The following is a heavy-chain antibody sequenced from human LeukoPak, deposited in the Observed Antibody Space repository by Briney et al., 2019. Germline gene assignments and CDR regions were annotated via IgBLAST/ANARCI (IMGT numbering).Heavy chain of an antibody. Sequence: SETLSLTCTVSGGSISSYYWSWIRQPPGKGLEWIGEINHSGSTNYNPSLKSRVTISVDTSKNQFSLKLSSVTAADTAVYYCASSGSRYVDWFDPWGQGTLVTVSS. V-gene: IGHV4-34*01. CDR2: INHSGST. CDR3: ASSGSRYVDWFDP. D-gene: IGHD2-15*01. CDR1: GGSISSYY. J-gene: IGHJ5*02.